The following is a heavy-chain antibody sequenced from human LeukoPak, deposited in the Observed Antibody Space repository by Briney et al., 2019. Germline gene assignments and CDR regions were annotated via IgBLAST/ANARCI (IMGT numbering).Heavy chain of an antibody. CDR3: AKDKPMYSGSYYDY. Sequence: GGSLRLSCAASGFTFDDYTMHWVRQAPGKGLEWVSLISWDGGSTYYADSVKGRFTISRDNSKNSLYLQMNSLRTEDTALYYCAKDKPMYSGSYYDYWGQGTLVTVSS. V-gene: IGHV3-43*01. CDR2: ISWDGGST. J-gene: IGHJ4*02. CDR1: GFTFDDYT. D-gene: IGHD1-26*01.